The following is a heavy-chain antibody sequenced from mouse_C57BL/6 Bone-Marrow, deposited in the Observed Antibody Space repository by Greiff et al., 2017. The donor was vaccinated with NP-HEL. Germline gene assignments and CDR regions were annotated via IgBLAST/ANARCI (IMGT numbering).Heavy chain of an antibody. J-gene: IGHJ3*01. D-gene: IGHD3-1*01. CDR1: GYTFTSYW. Sequence: VQLQQPGAELVKPGASVKLSCKASGYTFTSYWMHWVKQRPGQGLEWIGMIHPNSGSTKYNEKFKSKATLTVDKSSSTAYMQLSSLTSEDSAVYYCAREGARRAWFADWGQGTLVTASA. CDR2: IHPNSGST. CDR3: AREGARRAWFAD. V-gene: IGHV1-64*01.